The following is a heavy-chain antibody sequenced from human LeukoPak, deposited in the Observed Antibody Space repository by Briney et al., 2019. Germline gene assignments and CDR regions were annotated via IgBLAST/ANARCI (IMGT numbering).Heavy chain of an antibody. J-gene: IGHJ3*02. CDR2: IYYSGST. Sequence: ASETLSLTCTVSGGSISSYYWSWIRQPPGKGLEWIGYIYYSGSTNYNPSLKSRVTISVDTSKNQFSLKLSSVTAADTAVYYCARHTLSGMVRGPDAFDIWGQGTMVTVSS. V-gene: IGHV4-59*08. CDR1: GGSISSYY. D-gene: IGHD3-10*01. CDR3: ARHTLSGMVRGPDAFDI.